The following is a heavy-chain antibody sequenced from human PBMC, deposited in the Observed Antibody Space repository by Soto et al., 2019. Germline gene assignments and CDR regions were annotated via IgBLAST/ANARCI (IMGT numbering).Heavy chain of an antibody. CDR1: GDSISSSKYY. CDR2: IYYSGSP. V-gene: IGHV4-39*02. J-gene: IGHJ4*01. D-gene: IGHD4-17*01. CDR3: APLPHYCDPNPAF. Sequence: QQQLQESGPGLVKPSETLSLTCTFSGDSISSSKYYWGWIRQPPGKGLEWIGSIYYSGSPYYNSSLNSPVTLPVYTSKTHFSLKLTSMPAADTAVYYCAPLPHYCDPNPAFWVHVILVTVSS.